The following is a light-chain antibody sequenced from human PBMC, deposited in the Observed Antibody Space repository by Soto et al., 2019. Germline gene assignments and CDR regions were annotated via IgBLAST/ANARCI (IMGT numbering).Light chain of an antibody. Sequence: QSALTQPPSASGSPGQSVTISCTGTSSDVGAYNYVSWYQQYPGKAPKLMIYEVTKRPSGVPDRFSGSKSGNTASLIVSGLQAEDEAEYYCTAYVGNDIWVFGGGTKVTVL. J-gene: IGLJ3*02. CDR3: TAYVGNDIWV. CDR1: SSDVGAYNY. CDR2: EVT. V-gene: IGLV2-8*01.